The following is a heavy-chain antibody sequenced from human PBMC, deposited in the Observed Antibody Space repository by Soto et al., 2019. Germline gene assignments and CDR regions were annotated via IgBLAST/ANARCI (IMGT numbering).Heavy chain of an antibody. J-gene: IGHJ5*02. D-gene: IGHD3-3*01. CDR3: ARSHITIFGVVPRFDP. V-gene: IGHV1-18*01. CDR2: ISAYNGNT. Sequence: QVQLVQSGAEVKKPGASVKVSCKASGYTFTSYGISWVRQAPGQGLEWMGWISAYNGNTNYAQKLQGRVTMTTDTSTSTAYVELRSLRSDDTAVYYCARSHITIFGVVPRFDPWGQGTLVTVSS. CDR1: GYTFTSYG.